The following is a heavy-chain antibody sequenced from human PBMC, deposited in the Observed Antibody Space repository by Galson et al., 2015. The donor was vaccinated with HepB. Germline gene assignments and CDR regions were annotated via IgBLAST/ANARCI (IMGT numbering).Heavy chain of an antibody. CDR2: ISYDGSNK. J-gene: IGHJ6*02. V-gene: IGHV3-30*18. CDR1: GFTFSSYG. D-gene: IGHD5-18*01. Sequence: SLRLSCAASGFTFSSYGIHWVRQAPGKGLEWVAVISYDGSNKYYTDSVKGRFSISRDNSEHTLYLQMSSLRAEDTAVYYCAKGVGYSYGWYYGMDVWGQGTTVTVSS. CDR3: AKGVGYSYGWYYGMDV.